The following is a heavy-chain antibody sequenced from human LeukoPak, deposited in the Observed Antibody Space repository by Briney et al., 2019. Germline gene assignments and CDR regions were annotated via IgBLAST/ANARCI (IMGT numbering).Heavy chain of an antibody. D-gene: IGHD4-17*01. CDR1: GFTFSSYG. CDR3: ARHTVTTFSDWFDP. V-gene: IGHV3-21*01. Sequence: GRSLRLSCAASGFTFSSYGMHWVRQAPGKGLEWVSSISSSGTTIYYADSVKGRFTISRDNAKNSLYLQMNSLRAEDTAVYYCARHTVTTFSDWFDPWGQGTLVTVSS. CDR2: ISSSGTTI. J-gene: IGHJ5*02.